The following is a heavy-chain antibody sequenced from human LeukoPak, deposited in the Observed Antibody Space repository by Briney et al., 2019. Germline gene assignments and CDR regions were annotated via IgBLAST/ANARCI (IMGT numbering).Heavy chain of an antibody. CDR2: YYHTGHA. J-gene: IGHJ2*01. CDR1: GYSLSNHYY. D-gene: IGHD5-18*01. Sequence: PSETLSLTCAVSGYSLSNHYYWGWIRQPPGKGLEWIGSYYHTGHAYYSPSLQSRASISIDTSKNQFSLELTSVTAADTAVYYCASVDTSMARYFNLWGRGTLVTVSS. CDR3: ASVDTSMARYFNL. V-gene: IGHV4-38-2*01.